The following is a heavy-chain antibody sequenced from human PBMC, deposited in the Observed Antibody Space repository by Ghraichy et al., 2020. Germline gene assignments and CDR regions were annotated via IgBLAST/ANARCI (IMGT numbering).Heavy chain of an antibody. CDR3: AKEGAWGGNSGYYFDY. D-gene: IGHD4-23*01. Sequence: GGSLRLSCAASGFTFSSYAMSWVRQAPGKGLEWVSAISGSGGSTYYADSVKGRFTISRDNSKNTLYLQMNSLRAEDTAVYYCAKEGAWGGNSGYYFDYWGQGTLVTVSS. V-gene: IGHV3-23*01. CDR1: GFTFSSYA. J-gene: IGHJ4*02. CDR2: ISGSGGST.